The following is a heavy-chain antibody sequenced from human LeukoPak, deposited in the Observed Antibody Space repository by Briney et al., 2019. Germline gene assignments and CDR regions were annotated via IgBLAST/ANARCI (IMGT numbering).Heavy chain of an antibody. CDR1: GYTFTSYG. CDR3: ATDLGIWFDKNNT. J-gene: IGHJ4*02. V-gene: IGHV1-24*01. Sequence: GASVKVSCEASGYTFTSYGISWVRQAPGQGLEWMGGFDPEDTETIYAQKFQGRVTMTEDTSTDTAYMELSSLNSEDTAVYYCATDLGIWFDKNNTWGQGTLVTVSS. D-gene: IGHD3-10*01. CDR2: FDPEDTET.